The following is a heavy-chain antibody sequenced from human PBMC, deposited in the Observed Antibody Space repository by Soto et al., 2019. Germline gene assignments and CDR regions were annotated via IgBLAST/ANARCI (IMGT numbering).Heavy chain of an antibody. J-gene: IGHJ6*02. CDR2: IYPGDSDT. Sequence: PGESLKISCKGSGYSFTNYWIGWVRQMPDKGLEWMGIIYPGDSDTKYSPSFQGQVTISADKSISTAYLQWSSLKASDTAMYYCAILLLLRHYYYGMDVRGQGTTVTVSS. V-gene: IGHV5-51*01. CDR3: AILLLLRHYYYGMDV. CDR1: GYSFTNYW. D-gene: IGHD1-26*01.